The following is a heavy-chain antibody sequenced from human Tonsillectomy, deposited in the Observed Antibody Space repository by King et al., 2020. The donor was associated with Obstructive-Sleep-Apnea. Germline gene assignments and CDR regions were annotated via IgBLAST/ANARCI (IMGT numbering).Heavy chain of an antibody. J-gene: IGHJ3*02. CDR1: GFSFSNFG. CDR3: ARMAYCGGDCYFRAFDI. Sequence: VQLVESGGGLVQGSLRLSCAASGFSFSNFGMSWVRQAPGKGLEWVSTIIVNGGRTYYADSVKGRFTISRENYKNTVYLQMNSLRAEDTAVYYCARMAYCGGDCYFRAFDIWGQGTMVTFSS. D-gene: IGHD2-21*02. CDR2: IIVNGGRT. V-gene: IGHV3-23*04.